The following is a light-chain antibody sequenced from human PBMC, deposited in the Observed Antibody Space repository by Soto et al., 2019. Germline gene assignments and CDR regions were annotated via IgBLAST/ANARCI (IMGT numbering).Light chain of an antibody. J-gene: IGKJ1*01. CDR3: LQHTSYPWT. CDR2: AAS. Sequence: DIQMTQSPPSLSASVGDTATITCRASQGISKYLAWFQQRPGIDPRRLVYAASSLQGGVPSRIGGSGSGTEFTHTSSSLQPEDFGTYYWLQHTSYPWTFGHGTKVEI. CDR1: QGISKY. V-gene: IGKV1-17*03.